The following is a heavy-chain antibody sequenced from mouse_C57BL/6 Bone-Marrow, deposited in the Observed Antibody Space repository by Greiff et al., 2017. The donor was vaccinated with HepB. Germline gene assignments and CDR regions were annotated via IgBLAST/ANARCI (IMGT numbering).Heavy chain of an antibody. CDR2: INYDGSST. J-gene: IGHJ4*01. CDR3: AREGYYYGSGVCAMDY. Sequence: EVQRVESEGGLVQPGSSMKLSCTASGFTFSDYYMAWVRQVPEKGLEWVANINYDGSSTYYLDSLKSRFIISGDNAKNMLYLQMSSLKSEDTATYYCAREGYYYGSGVCAMDYWGQGTSVTVSS. V-gene: IGHV5-16*01. D-gene: IGHD1-1*01. CDR1: GFTFSDYY.